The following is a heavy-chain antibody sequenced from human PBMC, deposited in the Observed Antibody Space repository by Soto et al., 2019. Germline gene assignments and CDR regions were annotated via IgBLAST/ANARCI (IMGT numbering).Heavy chain of an antibody. CDR3: AKDRNYIAIVEMATTGMDV. CDR2: ISYNGKNE. CDR1: GFTFRNHG. Sequence: GGSLRLSCVASGFTFRNHGMHWVRQAPGKGLEWVAVISYNGKNEHYDDSVKGRFTISRDNSKNTVFLQMNSLTPDDTAVYYCAKDRNYIAIVEMATTGMDVWGQGTTVTVSS. D-gene: IGHD1-1*01. J-gene: IGHJ6*02. V-gene: IGHV3-30*18.